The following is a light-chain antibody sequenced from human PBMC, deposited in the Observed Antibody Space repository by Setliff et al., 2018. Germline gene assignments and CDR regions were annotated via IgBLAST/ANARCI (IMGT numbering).Light chain of an antibody. J-gene: IGLJ1*01. Sequence: QSVLTQPPSASGTPGQSVAISCSGSTSNIGKNFVYWYQQVPGTVPKLLIYRNNQRPSGASDRFSGSKSGTSASLAISGLRSEDGADYYCATWDDSLSAYVFGTGTKV. CDR2: RNN. V-gene: IGLV1-47*01. CDR1: TSNIGKNF. CDR3: ATWDDSLSAYV.